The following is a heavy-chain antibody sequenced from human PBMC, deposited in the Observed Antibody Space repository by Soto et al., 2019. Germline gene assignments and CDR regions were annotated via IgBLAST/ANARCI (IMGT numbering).Heavy chain of an antibody. J-gene: IGHJ3*01. Sequence: GASVKVSCKASGGTFSSYAISWVRQAPGQGLEWMGGIIPIFGTANYAQKFQGRVTITADESTSTAYMELSSLRSEDTAVYYCARGGVAVAGDAFDVWGQGTMVTVSS. CDR3: ARGGVAVAGDAFDV. CDR2: IIPIFGTA. V-gene: IGHV1-69*13. D-gene: IGHD6-19*01. CDR1: GGTFSSYA.